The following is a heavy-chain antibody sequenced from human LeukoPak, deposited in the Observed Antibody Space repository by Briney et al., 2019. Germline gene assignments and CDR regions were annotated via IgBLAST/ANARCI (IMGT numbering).Heavy chain of an antibody. V-gene: IGHV4-59*02. Sequence: SETLSLTCTVSGDSVTTYYWSWIRQPPGKGLEWLGYIYYSGSATYNPSLKSRVTISVDTSKNQFSLKLSSVTAADTAVYYCAREGYSSSSGGNWFDPWGQGTLVTVSS. J-gene: IGHJ5*02. CDR3: AREGYSSSSGGNWFDP. D-gene: IGHD6-6*01. CDR2: IYYSGSA. CDR1: GDSVTTYY.